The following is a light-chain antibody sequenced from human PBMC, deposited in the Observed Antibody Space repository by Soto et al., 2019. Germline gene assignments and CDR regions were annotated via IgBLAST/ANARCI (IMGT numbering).Light chain of an antibody. CDR3: SSHTSGGTRV. CDR1: SSDVGGYDY. V-gene: IGLV2-14*01. J-gene: IGLJ1*01. CDR2: EVT. Sequence: QSVLTQPASVSGSPGQSIAISCTGTSSDVGGYDYVSWYQQHPDKAPKLMIYEVTKRPSWVSNRFSGSKSGNTASLTISGLQPEDEADYYCSSHTSGGTRVFGSGTKVTVL.